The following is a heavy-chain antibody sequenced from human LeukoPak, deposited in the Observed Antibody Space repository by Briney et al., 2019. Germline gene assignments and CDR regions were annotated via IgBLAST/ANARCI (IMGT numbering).Heavy chain of an antibody. CDR2: ISSSSSYI. Sequence: GGSLRLSCAASGFTFSSYSMNWVRQAPGKGLEWVSSISSSSSYIYYADSVKGRFTISRDNAKNSLYLQMNSLRAEDTAVYYCASLATVSDAFDIWGQGTMVTVSS. V-gene: IGHV3-21*01. CDR1: GFTFSSYS. CDR3: ASLATVSDAFDI. D-gene: IGHD4-17*01. J-gene: IGHJ3*02.